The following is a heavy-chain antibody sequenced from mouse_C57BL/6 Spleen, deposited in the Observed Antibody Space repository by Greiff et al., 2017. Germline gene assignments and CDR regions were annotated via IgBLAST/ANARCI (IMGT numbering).Heavy chain of an antibody. CDR1: GYTFTSYW. V-gene: IGHV1-52*01. CDR2: IDPSDSET. D-gene: IGHD2-2*01. CDR3: ARSGYGYDWFAY. J-gene: IGHJ3*01. Sequence: QVQLQQPGAELVRPGSSVKLSCKASGYTFTSYWMHWVKQRPIQGLEWIGNIDPSDSETHYNQKFKDKATLTVDKSSSTAYMQLSSLTSEDSAVYYCARSGYGYDWFAYWGQGTLVTVSA.